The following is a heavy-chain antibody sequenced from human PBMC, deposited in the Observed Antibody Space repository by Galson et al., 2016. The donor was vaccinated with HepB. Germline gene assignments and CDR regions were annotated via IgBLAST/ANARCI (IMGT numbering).Heavy chain of an antibody. J-gene: IGHJ4*02. CDR3: LNGARLYDYGSAY. CDR1: DFMFSNYD. V-gene: IGHV3-64D*06. D-gene: IGHD3-16*01. Sequence: SLRLSCAASDFMFSNYDMQWARQALGKGLEYVSAISYARRRTCYADSMRDRFTVSRDNSKNTLYLQMTSLRVEDTAVYYCLNGARLYDYGSAYWGQGTLVIVSS. CDR2: ISYARRRT.